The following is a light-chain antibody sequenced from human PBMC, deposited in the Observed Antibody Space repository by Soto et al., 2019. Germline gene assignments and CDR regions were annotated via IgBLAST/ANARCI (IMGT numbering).Light chain of an antibody. J-gene: IGKJ1*01. CDR3: QQYAASPRT. Sequence: EVVLTQSPGTLSLSPRERATLSCRASQSVSNNYLAWYQHKPGQAPRLLIYGASNRAPGIPDRFSGSGSGPAFTLTIRRLEPEEFAVYYCQQYAASPRTFGQGTLVEVK. V-gene: IGKV3-20*01. CDR1: QSVSNNY. CDR2: GAS.